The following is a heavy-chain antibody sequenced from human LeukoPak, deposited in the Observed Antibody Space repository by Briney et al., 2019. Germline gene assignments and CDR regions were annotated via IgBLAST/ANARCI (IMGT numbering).Heavy chain of an antibody. V-gene: IGHV1-18*01. CDR1: GYTFTSYG. Sequence: ASVKVSCKASGYTFTSYGISWVRQAPGQGLEWMGWISAYNGNTNCAQKLQGRVTMTTDTSTSTAYMELRSLRSDDTAVYYCARDRHVLRFLEWLDAGDYWGQGTLVTVSS. J-gene: IGHJ4*02. CDR2: ISAYNGNT. D-gene: IGHD3-3*01. CDR3: ARDRHVLRFLEWLDAGDY.